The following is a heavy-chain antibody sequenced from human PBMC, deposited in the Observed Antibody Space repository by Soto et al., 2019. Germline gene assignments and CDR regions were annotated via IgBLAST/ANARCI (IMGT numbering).Heavy chain of an antibody. V-gene: IGHV5-51*01. J-gene: IGHJ4*02. D-gene: IGHD6-13*01. CDR3: ARRYIAAPATAFDL. Sequence: HWESLKICCRVSVYRFSTYWIHWVRQLPGKGLESLGIIYPADSDTRYSPSFQGQVTISADKTISTTYLQWSSLKASDTAMYFCARRYIAAPATAFDLWGQGTPVTVSS. CDR1: VYRFSTYW. CDR2: IYPADSDT.